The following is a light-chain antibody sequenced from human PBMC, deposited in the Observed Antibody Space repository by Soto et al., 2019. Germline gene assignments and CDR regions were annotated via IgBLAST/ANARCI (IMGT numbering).Light chain of an antibody. J-gene: IGLJ1*01. Sequence: QSVLTQPASVSGCPGQSITISCTGTSSDVGGYNYVSWYQQHPGKAPKLMIYDVSDRPSGVSNRFSGSKSGNTASLTISGLQAEDEADYYCSSYTSGFYVFGTGTKVTVL. CDR3: SSYTSGFYV. V-gene: IGLV2-14*01. CDR1: SSDVGGYNY. CDR2: DVS.